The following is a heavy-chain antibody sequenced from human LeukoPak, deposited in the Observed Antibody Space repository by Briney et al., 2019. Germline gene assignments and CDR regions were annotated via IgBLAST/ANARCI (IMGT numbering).Heavy chain of an antibody. D-gene: IGHD2-2*01. CDR1: GFTFSNYA. CDR2: ISGSGGST. V-gene: IGHV3-23*01. J-gene: IGHJ6*03. Sequence: GGSLRLSCAASGFTFSNYAMNWVRQAPGKGLECVSAISGSGGSTYYADSVKGRFTISRDNSKDTLYLQMNSLRAEDTAIYYCAKRGPYCTSVSCYQDTYYYYMDVWGKGTTVTVSS. CDR3: AKRGPYCTSVSCYQDTYYYYMDV.